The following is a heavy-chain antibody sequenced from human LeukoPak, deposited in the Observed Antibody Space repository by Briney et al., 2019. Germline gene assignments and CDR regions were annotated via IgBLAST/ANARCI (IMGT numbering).Heavy chain of an antibody. CDR1: GFTFRSYA. Sequence: GSLRLSCAVSGFTFRSYAMNWVRQAPGKGLEWVAAITADGGSTHYTTSVKGRFIISRDTPKNTLSLQMNNLRAEDTAVYFCARVWLRDYMDVWGEGTTVTVSS. D-gene: IGHD5-12*01. V-gene: IGHV3-23*01. J-gene: IGHJ6*03. CDR2: ITADGGST. CDR3: ARVWLRDYMDV.